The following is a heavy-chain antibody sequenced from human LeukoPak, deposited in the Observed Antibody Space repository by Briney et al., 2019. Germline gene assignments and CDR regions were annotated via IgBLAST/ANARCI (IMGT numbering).Heavy chain of an antibody. Sequence: GGSLRLSCAASGFTFSSYSMNWVRQAPGKGLEWVSSISSSSSYLYYADSVKGRFTISRDNAKNSLYLQMNSLRAEDTAVYYCARENPAPNWFDPWGQGTLVTVSS. J-gene: IGHJ5*02. D-gene: IGHD1-14*01. V-gene: IGHV3-21*01. CDR2: ISSSSSYL. CDR1: GFTFSSYS. CDR3: ARENPAPNWFDP.